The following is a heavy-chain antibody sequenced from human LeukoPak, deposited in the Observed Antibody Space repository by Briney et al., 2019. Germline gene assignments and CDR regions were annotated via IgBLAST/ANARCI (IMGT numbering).Heavy chain of an antibody. V-gene: IGHV1-18*01. D-gene: IGHD3-22*01. CDR2: ISTYNGNT. J-gene: IGHJ4*02. Sequence: ASVKVSCKASGYTFTSFGVSWVRQAPGQGLEWMGWISTYNGNTNYAQNFQGRVTMTTDTSTSTAYMELRSLRSDDTAVYYCASDSGSGYCDYWGQGTLVTVSS. CDR1: GYTFTSFG. CDR3: ASDSGSGYCDY.